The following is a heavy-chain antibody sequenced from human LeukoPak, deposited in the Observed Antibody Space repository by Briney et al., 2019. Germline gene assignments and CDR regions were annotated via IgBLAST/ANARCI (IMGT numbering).Heavy chain of an antibody. J-gene: IGHJ4*02. Sequence: GGSLRLSCAASGFTFSSYSMNWVRQAPGKGLEWVSSISSSSSYIHYADAVKRRFTISRDNAKNSLYLQMNSLRAEDTAVYYWARDKREIDYWGQGTLVTVSS. CDR2: ISSSSSYI. CDR3: ARDKREIDY. CDR1: GFTFSSYS. V-gene: IGHV3-21*01. D-gene: IGHD6-25*01.